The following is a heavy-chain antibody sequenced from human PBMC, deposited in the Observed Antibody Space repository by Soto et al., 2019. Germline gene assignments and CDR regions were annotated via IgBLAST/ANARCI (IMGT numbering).Heavy chain of an antibody. D-gene: IGHD3-16*02. V-gene: IGHV3-23*01. CDR3: AKGLGELSLHPIFDY. CDR2: ISGSGGST. J-gene: IGHJ4*02. Sequence: GGSLRLSCAASGFTFSSYAMSWVRQAPGKGLEWVSAISGSGGSTYYADSVKGRFTISRDNSKNTLYLQMNSLRAEDTAVYYCAKGLGELSLHPIFDYWGQGTLVTVSS. CDR1: GFTFSSYA.